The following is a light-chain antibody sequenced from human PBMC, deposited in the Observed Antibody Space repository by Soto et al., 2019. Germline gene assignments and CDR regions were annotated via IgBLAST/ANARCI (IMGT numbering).Light chain of an antibody. CDR1: QDISRY. CDR2: DVS. V-gene: IGKV1-33*01. Sequence: TQMTQSPSSLSASVGDRVTITCRASQDISRYLNWYQHKPGRAPQLLINDVSSLETGVPSRFSATGSGTEFTLTINGLQPEDLATYYCQQYDIPPSTFGGGTKVAIK. J-gene: IGKJ4*01. CDR3: QQYDIPPST.